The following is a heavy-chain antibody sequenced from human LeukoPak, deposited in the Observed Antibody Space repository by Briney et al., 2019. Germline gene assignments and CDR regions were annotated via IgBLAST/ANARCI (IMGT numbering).Heavy chain of an antibody. CDR3: ARVRHIVVVTAHSRDAFDT. CDR2: INANSGGT. D-gene: IGHD2-21*02. V-gene: IGHV1-2*02. CDR1: GHTFTGYY. J-gene: IGHJ3*02. Sequence: ASVKVSCKASGHTFTGYYMHWVRQAPGQGLEWMGWINANSGGTNYAQKFQGRVTMTRDTSISTAYMELSRLRSDDTAVYYCARVRHIVVVTAHSRDAFDTWGQGTMVTVSS.